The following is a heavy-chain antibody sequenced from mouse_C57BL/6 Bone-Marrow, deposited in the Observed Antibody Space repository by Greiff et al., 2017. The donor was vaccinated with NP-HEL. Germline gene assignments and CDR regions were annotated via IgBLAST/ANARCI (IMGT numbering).Heavy chain of an antibody. V-gene: IGHV5-4*03. CDR3: ARYYDAWFAY. D-gene: IGHD2-4*01. CDR2: ISDGGSYT. Sequence: EVKLVESGGGLVKPGGSLKLSCAASGFTFSSYAMSWVRQTPEKRLEWVATISDGGSYTYYPDNVKGRFTISRDNAKNNLYLQMSHLKSEDTAMYYCARYYDAWFAYWGQGTLVTVSA. CDR1: GFTFSSYA. J-gene: IGHJ3*01.